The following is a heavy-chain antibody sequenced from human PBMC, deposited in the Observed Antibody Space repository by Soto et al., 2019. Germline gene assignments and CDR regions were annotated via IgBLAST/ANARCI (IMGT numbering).Heavy chain of an antibody. CDR1: GYTFTSYD. Sequence: QVPLVQSGAEVKKPGASVKVSCKASGYTFTSYDINWVRQATGQGLEWMGWMNPNSGNTGYAQKFQGRVTMTRNTSISTAYMELSSLRSEDTAVYYCARTGGNSDYYYYGMDVWGQGTTVTVSS. J-gene: IGHJ6*02. V-gene: IGHV1-8*01. CDR2: MNPNSGNT. CDR3: ARTGGNSDYYYYGMDV. D-gene: IGHD2-21*02.